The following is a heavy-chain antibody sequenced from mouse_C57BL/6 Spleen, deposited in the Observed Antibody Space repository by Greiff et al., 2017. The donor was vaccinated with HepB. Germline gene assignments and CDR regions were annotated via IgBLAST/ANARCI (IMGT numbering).Heavy chain of an antibody. Sequence: VQLQQSGAELVKPGASVKLSCTASGFNIKDYYMPWVKQRPEQGLEWIGRIDPEDGETKYAAKFQGKATITADTSSNTAYLQLSSLTSEDTAVYDCARRFDYWGQGTTLTVSS. J-gene: IGHJ2*01. CDR3: ARRFDY. CDR1: GFNIKDYY. CDR2: IDPEDGET. V-gene: IGHV14-2*01.